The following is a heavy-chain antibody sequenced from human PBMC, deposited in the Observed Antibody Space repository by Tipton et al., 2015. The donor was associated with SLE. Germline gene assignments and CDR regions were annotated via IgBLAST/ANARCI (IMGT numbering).Heavy chain of an antibody. J-gene: IGHJ4*02. D-gene: IGHD2-8*01. CDR3: ARHVYVGLGAPGDY. CDR2: IDHSGGT. CDR1: GSFRDYY. V-gene: IGHV4-34*01. Sequence: TLSLTCAVYGSFRDYYWSWIRQPPGRGLEGVGEIDHSGGTRYNPSLESRVTISLDTSKNQFSLKLTSMTAADTAVYFCARHVYVGLGAPGDYWGQGALITVSS.